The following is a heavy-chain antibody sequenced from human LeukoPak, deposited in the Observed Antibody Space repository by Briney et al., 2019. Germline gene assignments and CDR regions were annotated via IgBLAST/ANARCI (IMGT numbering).Heavy chain of an antibody. CDR1: GGSFSGYY. Sequence: PSETLSLTCAVYGGSFSGYYWSWIRQPPGKELEWIGEINHSGSTNYNPSLKSRVTISVDTSKNQFSLKLSSVTAADTAVYYCARGVDKPKPFDYWGQGTLVTVSS. CDR3: ARGVDKPKPFDY. CDR2: INHSGST. V-gene: IGHV4-34*01. J-gene: IGHJ4*02.